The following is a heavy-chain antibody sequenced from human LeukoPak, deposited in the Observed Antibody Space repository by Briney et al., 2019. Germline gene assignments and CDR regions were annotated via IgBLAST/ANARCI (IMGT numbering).Heavy chain of an antibody. CDR1: RGSISNGTSY. CDR2: IYHTGNT. CDR3: VRWGEDVKDSFDI. Sequence: PSETLSLTSSVSRGSISNGTSYWSCIRHHPGRGLEWIGYIYHTGNTYYNPSLKSRTTISVDTSKNQFSLNLRSVTAAATAVYFCVRWGEDVKDSFDIWGQGTVVTVSS. V-gene: IGHV4-31*03. D-gene: IGHD3-10*01. J-gene: IGHJ3*02.